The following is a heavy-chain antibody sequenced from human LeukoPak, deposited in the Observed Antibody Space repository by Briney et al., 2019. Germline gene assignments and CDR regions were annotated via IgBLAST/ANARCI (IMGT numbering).Heavy chain of an antibody. CDR3: ARVGSGTRAFDY. D-gene: IGHD1-1*01. CDR1: EFTFSSYW. V-gene: IGHV3-7*01. Sequence: GGSLRLSCAASEFTFSSYWMSWVRQAPGKGLEWVANIKHDGGAKNYVDSVEGRFTISRDNAKNSLYLQMNSLRVEDTAVYYCARVGSGTRAFDYWGQGTLVTVSS. CDR2: IKHDGGAK. J-gene: IGHJ4*02.